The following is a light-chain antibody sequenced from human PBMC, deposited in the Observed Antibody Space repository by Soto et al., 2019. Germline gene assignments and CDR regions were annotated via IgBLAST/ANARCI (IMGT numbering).Light chain of an antibody. J-gene: IGLJ2*01. CDR1: SSDVGGHNY. Sequence: QSALTQPASVSGSPGQSITISCTGTSSDVGGHNYVSWYQQHPGKAPKNMIYEVNNGPSGVSDRFSGSKSGNTASLTISGLQAEDEAYYYCGSFTNSGTVVFGGGTKLTVL. CDR2: EVN. V-gene: IGLV2-14*01. CDR3: GSFTNSGTVV.